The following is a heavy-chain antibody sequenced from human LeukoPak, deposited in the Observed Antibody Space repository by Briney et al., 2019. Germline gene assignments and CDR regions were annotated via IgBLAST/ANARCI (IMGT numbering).Heavy chain of an antibody. CDR2: IWYDGSNK. J-gene: IGHJ3*02. V-gene: IGHV3-33*01. CDR1: GSTFSSYG. Sequence: GGSLRLSCAASGSTFSSYGMHWVRQAPGKGLEWVAVIWYDGSNKYYADSVKGRFTISRDNSKNTLYLQMNSLRAEDTAVYYCARDAQYDTFDIWGQGTMVTVSS. CDR3: ARDAQYDTFDI. D-gene: IGHD4-11*01.